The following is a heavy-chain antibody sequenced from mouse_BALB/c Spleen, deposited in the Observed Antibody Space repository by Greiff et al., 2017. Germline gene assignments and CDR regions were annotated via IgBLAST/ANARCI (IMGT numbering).Heavy chain of an antibody. V-gene: IGHV14-3*02. CDR1: GFNIKDTY. Sequence: EVQLQQSGAELVKPGASVKLSCTASGFNIKDTYMHWVKQRPEQGLEWIGRIDPANGNTKYDPKFQGKANITADTSSNTAYLQLSSLTSEDTAVYYCARGYRYDDGFAYWGQGTLVTVSA. D-gene: IGHD2-14*01. CDR2: IDPANGNT. J-gene: IGHJ3*01. CDR3: ARGYRYDDGFAY.